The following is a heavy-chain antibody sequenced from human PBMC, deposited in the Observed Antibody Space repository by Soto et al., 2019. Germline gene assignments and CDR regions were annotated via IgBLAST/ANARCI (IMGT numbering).Heavy chain of an antibody. V-gene: IGHV4-59*01. D-gene: IGHD3-10*01. CDR1: GGSISSYY. CDR2: IYYSGST. Sequence: PSETLSLTCTVSGGSISSYYWSWIRQPPGKGLEWIGYIYYSGSTNYNPSLKSRVTISVDTSKNQFSLKLSSVTAADTAVYYCARGGHCWFDYYYYGMDVWGQGTTVTVSS. CDR3: ARGGHCWFDYYYYGMDV. J-gene: IGHJ6*02.